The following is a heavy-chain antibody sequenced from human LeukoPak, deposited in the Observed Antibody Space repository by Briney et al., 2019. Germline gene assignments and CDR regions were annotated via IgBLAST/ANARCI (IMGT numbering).Heavy chain of an antibody. Sequence: ASVKVSCKASGYTFTGYYMHWVRQAPGQGLEWMGWIHPNSGGTNYAQKFQGRVTMTRDTSISTAYMELSRLRSDDTAVYYCARDFLVGATTTNYYYMDAWGKGTTVTVSS. CDR3: ARDFLVGATTTNYYYMDA. CDR2: IHPNSGGT. D-gene: IGHD1-26*01. J-gene: IGHJ6*03. CDR1: GYTFTGYY. V-gene: IGHV1-2*02.